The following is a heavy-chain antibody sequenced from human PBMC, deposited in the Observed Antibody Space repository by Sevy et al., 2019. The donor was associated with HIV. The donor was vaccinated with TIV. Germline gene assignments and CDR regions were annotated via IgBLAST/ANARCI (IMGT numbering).Heavy chain of an antibody. V-gene: IGHV3-33*01. CDR1: GFTFSSYG. CDR2: IWYDGSNK. J-gene: IGHJ6*02. D-gene: IGHD6-13*01. CDR3: ARGAAAGTYYYYYGMDV. Sequence: GGSLRLSCAASGFTFSSYGMHWVRQAPGKGLEWVAVIWYDGSNKYYADSVKGRFTICRDNSKNTLYLQMNSLRAEDTAVYYCARGAAAGTYYYYYGMDVWGQGTTVTVSS.